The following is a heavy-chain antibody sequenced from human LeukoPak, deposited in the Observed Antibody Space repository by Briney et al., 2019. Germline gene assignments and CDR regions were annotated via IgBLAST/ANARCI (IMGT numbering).Heavy chain of an antibody. CDR2: IVGSGGNT. D-gene: IGHD2-15*01. J-gene: IGHJ4*02. Sequence: GGSLRLSCAASGFTFSSYAMNWVRQTPGKGLEWVSSIVGSGGNTYHADSVKGRFTISRDTSENTVYMQMDSLRAEDTAVYYCAKGFLASCSGTRCYPFDHWGQGTPVTVSS. CDR1: GFTFSSYA. V-gene: IGHV3-23*01. CDR3: AKGFLASCSGTRCYPFDH.